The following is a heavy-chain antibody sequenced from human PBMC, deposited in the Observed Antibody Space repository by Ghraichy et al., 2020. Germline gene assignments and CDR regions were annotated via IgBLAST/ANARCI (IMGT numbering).Heavy chain of an antibody. V-gene: IGHV3-48*02. CDR2: ISSSSSTI. CDR1: GFTFSSYS. Sequence: GGSLRLSCAASGFTFSSYSMNWVRQAPGKGLEWVSYISSSSSTIYYADSVKGRFTISRDNAKNSLYLQMNSLRDEDTAVYYCARRVGDYGGGAFDIWGQGTMVTVSS. D-gene: IGHD4-17*01. CDR3: ARRVGDYGGGAFDI. J-gene: IGHJ3*02.